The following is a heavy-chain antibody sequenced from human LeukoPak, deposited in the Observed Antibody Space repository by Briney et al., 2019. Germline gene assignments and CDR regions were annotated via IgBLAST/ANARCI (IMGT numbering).Heavy chain of an antibody. J-gene: IGHJ4*02. V-gene: IGHV3-74*01. D-gene: IGHD5-18*01. CDR1: GFTFSTYW. CDR2: INRDGSGI. Sequence: GGSLRLSCAASGFTFSTYWMHWVRQAPGKGLVWISRINRDGSGITYVDSVKGRFTISRDNAKSILYLRMNSLRAEDTAVYYCANTGYNYEFDYWGQGTLVTVSS. CDR3: ANTGYNYEFDY.